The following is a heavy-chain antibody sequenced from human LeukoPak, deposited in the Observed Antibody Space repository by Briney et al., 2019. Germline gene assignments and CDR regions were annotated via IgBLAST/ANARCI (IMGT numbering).Heavy chain of an antibody. V-gene: IGHV4-4*07. J-gene: IGHJ5*02. CDR3: ARYYYDSSGYQYNWCDP. CDR1: GGSISSYY. Sequence: SETLSLTCTVSGGSISSYYWSWIRQPAGKGLEWIGRIYTSGSTNYNPSLKSRVTISVDTSKNQFSLKLSSVTAADTAVYYCARYYYDSSGYQYNWCDPWGQGTLVTVSS. CDR2: IYTSGST. D-gene: IGHD3-22*01.